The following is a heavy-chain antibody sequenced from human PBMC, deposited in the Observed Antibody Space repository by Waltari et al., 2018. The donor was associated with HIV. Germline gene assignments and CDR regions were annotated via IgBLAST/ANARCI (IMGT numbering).Heavy chain of an antibody. V-gene: IGHV1-18*01. Sequence: QVHLVQSRAEVKLPGASVRVPCTISGYIFTNYGCSWVRQAPGHGLEWLGWISGYNANTNYAQRLQGRVTLTTDTSTSTAYMELRSLRSDDTAVYYCARGLGGSYYYGVDVWGQGTTVTVS. CDR1: GYIFTNYG. CDR3: ARGLGGSYYYGVDV. J-gene: IGHJ6*02. CDR2: ISGYNANT.